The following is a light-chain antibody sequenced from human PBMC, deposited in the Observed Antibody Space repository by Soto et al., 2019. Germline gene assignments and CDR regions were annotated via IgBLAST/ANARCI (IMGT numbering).Light chain of an antibody. V-gene: IGLV2-8*01. CDR2: EVV. Sequence: QSALTQPPSASGSPGQSVTISCTGTKNDIGLYDFVSWYQHHPGKAPRLIIYEVVQRPSGVPDRFSGSKSGNTASLTVSGLQAEDEADYFCKSYAGSNTYVFGSGTKLTVL. CDR1: KNDIGLYDF. CDR3: KSYAGSNTYV. J-gene: IGLJ1*01.